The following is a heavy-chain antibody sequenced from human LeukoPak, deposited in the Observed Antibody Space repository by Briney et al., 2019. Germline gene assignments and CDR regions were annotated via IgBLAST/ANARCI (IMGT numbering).Heavy chain of an antibody. Sequence: GGSLRLSCAASGFTFSDYYMSWIRQAPGKGLEWVSYISSSGSTIYYADSVKGRFTISRDNAKNSLYLQMNSLRAEDTAVYYCARGANTAASLYYYYGMDVWGQGTTVTVSS. CDR1: GFTFSDYY. D-gene: IGHD2-2*01. CDR2: ISSSGSTI. V-gene: IGHV3-11*01. CDR3: ARGANTAASLYYYYGMDV. J-gene: IGHJ6*02.